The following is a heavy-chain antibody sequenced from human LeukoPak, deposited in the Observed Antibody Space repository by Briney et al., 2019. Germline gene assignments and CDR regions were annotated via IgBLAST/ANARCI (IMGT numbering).Heavy chain of an antibody. D-gene: IGHD1-14*01. CDR3: ARDNPPAGSYYYVRDV. V-gene: IGHV4-38-2*02. CDR1: GYSISSGYY. Sequence: SETLSLTCTVSGYSISSGYYWGWIRQPPGKGLEWIGSMYHSGGTYYNPSLKSRVTISVDTSKNQFSLKLTSVTAADTAVYYWARDNPPAGSYYYVRDVWAKGPRSPSP. CDR2: MYHSGGT. J-gene: IGHJ6*02.